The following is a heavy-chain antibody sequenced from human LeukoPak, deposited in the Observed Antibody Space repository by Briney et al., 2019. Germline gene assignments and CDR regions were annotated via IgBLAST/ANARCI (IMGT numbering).Heavy chain of an antibody. Sequence: SGTLSLTCGVSGGPISSSNWWSWVRQRPGKGLEWIGEHYYRGSTNYNPSLKSRVTISVDKSKNQFSLKLSSVTAADTAVYYCARDGGWLVTGFDYWGQGTLVTVSS. CDR1: GGPISSSNW. CDR3: ARDGGWLVTGFDY. CDR2: HYYRGST. V-gene: IGHV4-4*02. J-gene: IGHJ4*02. D-gene: IGHD6-19*01.